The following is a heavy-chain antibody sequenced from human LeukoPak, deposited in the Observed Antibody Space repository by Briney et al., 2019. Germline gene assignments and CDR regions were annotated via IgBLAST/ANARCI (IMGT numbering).Heavy chain of an antibody. CDR3: ARGGQWLPFDY. J-gene: IGHJ4*02. Sequence: ASETLSLTCAVSSYSITTNHYWGWIRPPPGKGLEWIGNIYRSGITYYNPSLKSRVTMSVDTSKNQFSLKLSSVTAADTAVYYCARGGQWLPFDYWGQGTLVTVSS. V-gene: IGHV4-38-2*01. CDR2: IYRSGIT. CDR1: SYSITTNHY. D-gene: IGHD6-19*01.